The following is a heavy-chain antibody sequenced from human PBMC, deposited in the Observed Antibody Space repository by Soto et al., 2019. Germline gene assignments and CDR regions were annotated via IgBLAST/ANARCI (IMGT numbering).Heavy chain of an antibody. J-gene: IGHJ3*02. V-gene: IGHV1-18*01. D-gene: IGHD3-9*01. Sequence: GASVKVSCKASGYSFSFYGINWVRQAPGQGLEWMGWINPSNGNTNYAQKLEDRVTMTTDTSTSTAYMELRSLRSDDTAVYYCVAYYDILTGYSNPKSEAFDIWGQGTMVTVSS. CDR2: INPSNGNT. CDR3: VAYYDILTGYSNPKSEAFDI. CDR1: GYSFSFYG.